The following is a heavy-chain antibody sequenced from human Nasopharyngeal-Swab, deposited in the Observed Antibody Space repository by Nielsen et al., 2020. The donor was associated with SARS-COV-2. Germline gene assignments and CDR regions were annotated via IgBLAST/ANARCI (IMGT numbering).Heavy chain of an antibody. CDR1: GFTFSDYY. V-gene: IGHV3-11*04. CDR3: ARGLGSSLRLLGGMDV. D-gene: IGHD2/OR15-2a*01. CDR2: ISSSGSTI. J-gene: IGHJ6*02. Sequence: GGSLRLSCAASGFTFSDYYMSWIRQAPEKGLEWVSYISSSGSTIYYADSVKGRFTISRDNAKNSLYLQMNSLRAEDTAVYYCARGLGSSLRLLGGMDVWGQGTTVTVSS.